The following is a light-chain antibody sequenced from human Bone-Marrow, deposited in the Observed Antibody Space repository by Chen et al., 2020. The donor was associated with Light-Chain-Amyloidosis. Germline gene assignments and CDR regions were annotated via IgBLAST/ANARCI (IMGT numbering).Light chain of an antibody. J-gene: IGLJ3*02. V-gene: IGLV6-57*01. CDR3: QSYQGSSQGV. CDR2: EDD. Sequence: NFMLTQPHSVSESPGKTVIISCTRSSGSIATNYVQWYQQRPGSSPTTVIYEDDQRPSGVPDRFSGYCGRSSNSASLTISGLKTEDEADDCCQSYQGSSQGVFGGGTKLTVL. CDR1: SGSIATNY.